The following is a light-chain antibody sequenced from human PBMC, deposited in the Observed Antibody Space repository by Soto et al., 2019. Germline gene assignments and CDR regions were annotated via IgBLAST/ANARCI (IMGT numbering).Light chain of an antibody. CDR2: RAS. J-gene: IGKJ1*01. V-gene: IGKV1-5*03. Sequence: DVQMTQSPSTLSASIGDTVTITCRASQSIDAWLAWYQQKPGRPPKLLIYRASILENGVPSRFSGRGSGTEFTLTISSLPPDDLATYFCQQYNSYPKTFGEGTKLDI. CDR3: QQYNSYPKT. CDR1: QSIDAW.